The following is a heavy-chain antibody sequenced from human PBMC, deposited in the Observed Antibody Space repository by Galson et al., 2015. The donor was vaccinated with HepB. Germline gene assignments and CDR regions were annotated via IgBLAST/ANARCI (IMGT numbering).Heavy chain of an antibody. D-gene: IGHD2-21*01. Sequence: SLRLSCAASGFTVNNNHMTWVRQAPGKGLEWVSVIHSGGSIFYADSVKGRFTISRDNSKNTLYLQMNSLRADDTAMYYCARNPPYCPRTICYAGLAADWGQGTLVIVSS. CDR1: GFTVNNNH. CDR3: ARNPPYCPRTICYAGLAAD. J-gene: IGHJ4*02. V-gene: IGHV3-53*01. CDR2: IHSGGSI.